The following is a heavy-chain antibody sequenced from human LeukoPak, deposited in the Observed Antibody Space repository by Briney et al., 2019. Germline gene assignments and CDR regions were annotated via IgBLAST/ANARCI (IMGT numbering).Heavy chain of an antibody. Sequence: GGSLRLSCAASGFTFSGYWMSWVRQAPGKGLEWVANIKRDGSEKYYVDSVKGRFTISRDNAKNSLFLQMNSLRAEDTAVYYCARDSLSGSQDYWGPGTLVTVSS. V-gene: IGHV3-7*01. CDR2: IKRDGSEK. D-gene: IGHD1-26*01. CDR1: GFTFSGYW. J-gene: IGHJ4*02. CDR3: ARDSLSGSQDY.